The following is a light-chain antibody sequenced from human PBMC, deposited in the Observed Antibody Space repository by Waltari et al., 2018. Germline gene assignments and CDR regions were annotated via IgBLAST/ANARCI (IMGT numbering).Light chain of an antibody. V-gene: IGLV2-8*01. CDR3: NSFAGSDTVV. J-gene: IGLJ2*01. CDR2: DVN. Sequence: QSALTQPPSASGSPGQSVTIPCTGTSGDLGAYTSVNWYRQHPGKAPKLMIYDVNRRPSGVPDRFSGSKSGNTASLTVSGLQPEDEAVYYCNSFAGSDTVVFGGGTTLTVL. CDR1: SGDLGAYTS.